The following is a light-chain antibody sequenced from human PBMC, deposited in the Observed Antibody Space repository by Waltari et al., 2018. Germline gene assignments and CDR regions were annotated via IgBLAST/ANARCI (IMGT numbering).Light chain of an antibody. CDR1: NSNIGSHD. CDR2: END. CDR3: AAWDDSLTIL. Sequence: QSVLSQPPSVSGTPGQRVSISCSGSNSNIGSHDVYWFQQLPGTAPKLFIYENDERPSGVPCRFSGSKSGTSASLTITGLRSEDEADYFCAAWDDSLTILFGGGTKVTVL. J-gene: IGLJ2*01. V-gene: IGLV1-47*01.